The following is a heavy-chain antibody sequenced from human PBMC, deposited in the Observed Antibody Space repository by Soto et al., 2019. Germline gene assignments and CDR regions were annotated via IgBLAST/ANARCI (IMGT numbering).Heavy chain of an antibody. CDR3: AKDRDIVVVIDATATGAFDI. J-gene: IGHJ3*02. V-gene: IGHV3-23*01. D-gene: IGHD2-15*01. Sequence: GGSLRLSCAASGFTFGIYAMSWVRQAPGKGLEWVSGISGIGSNTYYADSVQGRFTVSRDNSKNTVYLQMNSLRAEDTAVYFCAKDRDIVVVIDATATGAFDIWGQGTMVTVSS. CDR1: GFTFGIYA. CDR2: ISGIGSNT.